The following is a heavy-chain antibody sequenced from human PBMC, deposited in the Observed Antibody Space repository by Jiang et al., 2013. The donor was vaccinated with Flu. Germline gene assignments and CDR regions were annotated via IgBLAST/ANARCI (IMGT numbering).Heavy chain of an antibody. J-gene: IGHJ6*02. V-gene: IGHV5-51*01. CDR3: ARLEYSSSWTSYYYYGMDV. Sequence: LKISCKGSGYSFTSYWIGWVRQMPGKGLEWMGIIYPGDSDTRYSPSFQGQVTISADKSISTAYLQWSSLKASDTAMYYCARLEYSSSWTSYYYYGMDVWGQGTTVTVSS. CDR2: IYPGDSDT. CDR1: GYSFTSYW. D-gene: IGHD6-13*01.